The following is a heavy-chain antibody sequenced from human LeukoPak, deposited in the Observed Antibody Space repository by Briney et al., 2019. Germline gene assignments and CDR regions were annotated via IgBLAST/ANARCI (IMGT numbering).Heavy chain of an antibody. CDR3: ARGDYCSSTSCYMMDY. CDR2: ISSSSSTI. J-gene: IGHJ4*02. CDR1: GFTFSSYS. Sequence: GGSLRLSCAASGFTFSSYSMNWVRQAPGKGLEWVSYISSSSSTIYYADSVKGRFTISRDNAKNSLYLQMNSLRAEDTAVYYCARGDYCSSTSCYMMDYWGQGTLVTVSS. V-gene: IGHV3-48*01. D-gene: IGHD2-2*02.